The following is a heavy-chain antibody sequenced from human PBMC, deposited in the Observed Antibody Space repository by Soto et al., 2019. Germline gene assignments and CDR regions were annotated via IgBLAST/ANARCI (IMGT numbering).Heavy chain of an antibody. V-gene: IGHV4-30-4*01. CDR3: ARDNGSIFGFDY. D-gene: IGHD3-3*01. CDR1: GGSISSGDYY. J-gene: IGHJ4*02. CDR2: IYYSGST. Sequence: PSETLSLTCTVSGGSISSGDYYWSWIRQPPGKGLEWIGYIYYSGSTYYNPSLKSRVTISVDTSKNQFSLKLSSVTAADTAVYYCARDNGSIFGFDYWGQGTLVTVSS.